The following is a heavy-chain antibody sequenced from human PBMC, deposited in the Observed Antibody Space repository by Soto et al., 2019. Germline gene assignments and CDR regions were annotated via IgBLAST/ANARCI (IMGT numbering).Heavy chain of an antibody. D-gene: IGHD2-15*01. V-gene: IGHV4-34*01. CDR3: ERNTRWIDV. CDR2: INHSGST. Sequence: SETLSLTCAVYGGSFSGYYWSWIRQPPGKGLEGIGEINHSGSTNYNPSLKSRVTISVDTSKNQFSLKLSSVTAADTAVYYCERNTRWIDVWGQGTLVTVSS. J-gene: IGHJ4*02. CDR1: GGSFSGYY.